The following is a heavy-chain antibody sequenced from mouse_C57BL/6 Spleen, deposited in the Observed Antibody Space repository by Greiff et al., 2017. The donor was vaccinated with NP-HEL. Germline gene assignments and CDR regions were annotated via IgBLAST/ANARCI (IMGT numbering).Heavy chain of an antibody. Sequence: QVQLQQSGPELVKPGASVKISCKASGYAFSSSWMNWVKQRPGKGLEWIGRIYPGDGDTNYNGKFKGKATLTADKSSSTAYMQLSSLTSEDSAVYFCASLYDYDRFAYWGQGTLVTVSA. D-gene: IGHD2-4*01. J-gene: IGHJ3*01. CDR2: IYPGDGDT. V-gene: IGHV1-82*01. CDR1: GYAFSSSW. CDR3: ASLYDYDRFAY.